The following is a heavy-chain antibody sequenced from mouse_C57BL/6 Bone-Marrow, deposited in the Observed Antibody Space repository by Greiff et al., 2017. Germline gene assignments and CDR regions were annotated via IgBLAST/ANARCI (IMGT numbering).Heavy chain of an antibody. V-gene: IGHV5-6*01. CDR1: GFTFSSYG. D-gene: IGHD2-1*01. CDR3: ARHLYYGNYGFYAMDY. Sequence: EVQVVESGGDLVKPGGSLKLSCAASGFTFSSYGMSWVRQTPDKRLEWVATISSGGSYTYYPDSVKGRFTISRDNAKNTLYLQMSSLKSEDTAMYYCARHLYYGNYGFYAMDYWGQGTSGTVSS. J-gene: IGHJ4*01. CDR2: ISSGGSYT.